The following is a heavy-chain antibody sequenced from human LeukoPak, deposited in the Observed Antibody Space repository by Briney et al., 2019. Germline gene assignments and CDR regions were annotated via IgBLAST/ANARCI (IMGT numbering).Heavy chain of an antibody. CDR3: ARHGAMSSYYDY. CDR1: GGSISSYY. CDR2: IYYSGST. Sequence: SETLSLTCTVSGGSISSYYWSWIRQPPGKGLEWIGYIYYSGSTNYNPSLKSRVTISVDTSKNQFSLKLSSVTAADTAVYYCARHGAMSSYYDYWGHETLVTVSS. V-gene: IGHV4-59*08. D-gene: IGHD2-2*01. J-gene: IGHJ4*01.